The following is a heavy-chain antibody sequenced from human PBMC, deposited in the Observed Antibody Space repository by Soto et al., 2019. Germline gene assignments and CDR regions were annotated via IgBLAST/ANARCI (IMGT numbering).Heavy chain of an antibody. CDR3: ARDQHSSPRGGAFDI. CDR1: GYTFTSYD. J-gene: IGHJ3*02. Sequence: ASVKVSCKASGYTFTSYDINWVRQATGQGLEWMGWMNPNSGNTGYAQKFQGRVTMTRHTSTSTVYMELSSLRSEDTAVYYRARDQHSSPRGGAFDIWGQGTMVTVSS. D-gene: IGHD6-13*01. CDR2: MNPNSGNT. V-gene: IGHV1-8*01.